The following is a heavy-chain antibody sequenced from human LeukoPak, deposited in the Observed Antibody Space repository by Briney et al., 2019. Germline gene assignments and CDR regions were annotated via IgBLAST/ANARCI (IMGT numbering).Heavy chain of an antibody. CDR1: GGSISSYY. V-gene: IGHV4-59*01. D-gene: IGHD5-24*01. CDR3: ARGRDVLDY. J-gene: IGHJ4*02. Sequence: SETLSLTCTVSGGSISSYYWSRIRQPPGKGLEWIGYIYYSGSTNYNPSLKSRVTISVDTSKNQFSLKLSSVTAADTAVYYCARGRDVLDYWGQGTLVTVSS. CDR2: IYYSGST.